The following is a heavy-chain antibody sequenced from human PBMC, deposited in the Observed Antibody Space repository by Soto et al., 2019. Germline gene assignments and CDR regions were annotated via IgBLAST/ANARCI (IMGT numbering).Heavy chain of an antibody. D-gene: IGHD2-2*03. Sequence: VLLLESGGGFVQPGGSVRLSCAAPQFTFGGLGLSWVRQSPGRGLEGGATISRDEDNTHYADSVNGRFTISKDRSTNTLHLHMASLRAEDTAMYYCVSWMSAHFDYWGRGTLVTVSS. CDR1: QFTFGGLG. V-gene: IGHV3-23*01. J-gene: IGHJ4*02. CDR3: VSWMSAHFDY. CDR2: ISRDEDNT.